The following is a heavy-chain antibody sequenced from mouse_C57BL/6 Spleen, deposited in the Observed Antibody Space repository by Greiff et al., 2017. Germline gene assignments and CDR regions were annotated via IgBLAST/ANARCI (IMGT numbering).Heavy chain of an antibody. V-gene: IGHV5-4*01. Sequence: EVHLVESGGGLVKPGGSLKLSCAASGFTFSSYAMSWVRQTPEKRLEWVATISDGGSYTYYPDNVKGRFTISRDNAKNNLYLQMSHLKSEDTAMYYCARDYYGSSPPTEYFDVWGTGTTVTVSS. J-gene: IGHJ1*03. CDR1: GFTFSSYA. CDR2: ISDGGSYT. CDR3: ARDYYGSSPPTEYFDV. D-gene: IGHD1-1*01.